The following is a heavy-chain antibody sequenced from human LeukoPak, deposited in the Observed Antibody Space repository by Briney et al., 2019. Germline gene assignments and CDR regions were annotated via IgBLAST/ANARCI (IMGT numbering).Heavy chain of an antibody. J-gene: IGHJ6*03. V-gene: IGHV3-48*04. CDR2: IGSTI. CDR1: GLTFSNYS. Sequence: PAGGSLRLSCAASGLTFSNYSMNWVRQAPGKGLEWVSYIGSTIYYADSVKGRFTISRDNAKNSLYLQMNSLRAEDTAVYYCARDRGIVGTTGYYYMDVWGKGTTVTVSS. D-gene: IGHD1-26*01. CDR3: ARDRGIVGTTGYYYMDV.